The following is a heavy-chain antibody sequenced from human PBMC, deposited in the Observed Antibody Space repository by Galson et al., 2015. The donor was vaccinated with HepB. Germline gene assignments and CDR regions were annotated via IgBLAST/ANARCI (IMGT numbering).Heavy chain of an antibody. D-gene: IGHD3-10*01. CDR3: TRVGGTMLRGVPSRGFAP. V-gene: IGHV1-2*02. J-gene: IGHJ5*02. CDR2: FNPNSGNT. Sequence: SVKVSCKASGYTFTDYFLHWVRQAPGQGLEWMGWFNPNSGNTNYTQKFQGRVTMTRDTSISTAYMELDRLKSDDTAVYYCTRVGGTMLRGVPSRGFAPWAREPWSPSPQ. CDR1: GYTFTDYF.